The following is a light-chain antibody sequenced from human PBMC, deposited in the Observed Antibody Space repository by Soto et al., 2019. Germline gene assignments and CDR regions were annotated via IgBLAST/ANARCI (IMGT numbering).Light chain of an antibody. J-gene: IGKJ3*01. V-gene: IGKV1-8*01. Sequence: AIRMTQSPSSLSASTGDRVTITCRASQGISSYLAWYQQKPGKAPKLLIYAASTLQSGVPSRFSGSGSGTACTLTISCLQSEDFATYYCQQYYSYPRAFGPGTKVDIK. CDR1: QGISSY. CDR2: AAS. CDR3: QQYYSYPRA.